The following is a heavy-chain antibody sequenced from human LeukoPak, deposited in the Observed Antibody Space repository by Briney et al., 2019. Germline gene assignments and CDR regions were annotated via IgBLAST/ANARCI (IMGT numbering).Heavy chain of an antibody. CDR2: MSYSGRT. Sequence: SETLSLTCTVSGGSVSSYYWSWIRQTPEKGLEWIGYMSYSGRTDYGPSLKSRVTMSVDTSKNQFSLKMSYVTAADTGVYYCARDGIDYCSGGSCYSYFDYWGQGTLVTVSS. CDR3: ARDGIDYCSGGSCYSYFDY. D-gene: IGHD2-15*01. CDR1: GGSVSSYY. J-gene: IGHJ4*02. V-gene: IGHV4-59*02.